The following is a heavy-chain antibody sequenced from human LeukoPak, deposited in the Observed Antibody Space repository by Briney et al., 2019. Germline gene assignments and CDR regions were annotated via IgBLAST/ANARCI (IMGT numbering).Heavy chain of an antibody. J-gene: IGHJ6*03. CDR2: ISAYNGNT. CDR3: ARDSGAVAAVNYYYYYMDV. CDR1: GYTFTSYG. D-gene: IGHD6-19*01. V-gene: IGHV1-18*01. Sequence: GASVKVSCKASGYTFTSYGISWVRQAPGQGLEWMGWISAYNGNTNYAQKLQGRVTMTTDTSTSTAYMELRSLRSDDTAVYYCARDSGAVAAVNYYYYYMDVWGKGTTVTISS.